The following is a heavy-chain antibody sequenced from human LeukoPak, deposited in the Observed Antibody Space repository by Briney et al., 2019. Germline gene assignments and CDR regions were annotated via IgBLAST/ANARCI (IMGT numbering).Heavy chain of an antibody. CDR3: AVTYYYYGMDV. CDR2: ISAYNGNT. Sequence: ASVKVSCKASGGTFSSYAISWVRQAPGQGLEWMGWISAYNGNTNYAQKLQGRVTMTTDKSTSTAYMELSSLRSEDTAVYYCAVTYYYYGMDVWGQGTTVTVSS. V-gene: IGHV1-18*01. D-gene: IGHD3-16*02. CDR1: GGTFSSYA. J-gene: IGHJ6*02.